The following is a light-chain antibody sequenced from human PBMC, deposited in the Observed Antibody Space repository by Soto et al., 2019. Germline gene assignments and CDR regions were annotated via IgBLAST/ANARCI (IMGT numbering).Light chain of an antibody. Sequence: DLERTQSPSSLSASVRYRVKITFRSSQSISSYLNWYQQKGGKAPKLLIHGASSLQSGVPIRFSATGSGTDFTLTIMSLHPEEFATYHCQQSYSTLLTFGGGTKVDIK. V-gene: IGKV1-39*01. CDR2: GAS. CDR3: QQSYSTLLT. J-gene: IGKJ4*01. CDR1: QSISSY.